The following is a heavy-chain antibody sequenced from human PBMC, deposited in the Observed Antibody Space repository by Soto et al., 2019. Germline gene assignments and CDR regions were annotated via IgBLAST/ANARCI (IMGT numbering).Heavy chain of an antibody. CDR3: ARARGSYGY. V-gene: IGHV4-34*01. CDR2: INHSGST. Sequence: QVQLQQWGAGLLKPSETLSLTCAVYGGSFSGYYWSWIRQPPGKGLEWIGEINHSGSTNYNPSLKRRVTISGDTSNTQFSLKLSSVTAADTAVYYCARARGSYGYWGQGTLVTVSS. D-gene: IGHD1-26*01. J-gene: IGHJ4*02. CDR1: GGSFSGYY.